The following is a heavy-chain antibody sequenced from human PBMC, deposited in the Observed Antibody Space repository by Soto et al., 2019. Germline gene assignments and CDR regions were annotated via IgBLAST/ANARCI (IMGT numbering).Heavy chain of an antibody. V-gene: IGHV4-34*01. CDR3: ARGRRVGATGNFDY. D-gene: IGHD1-26*01. CDR2: INHSGST. CDR1: GGSFSGYY. J-gene: IGHJ4*02. Sequence: QVQLQQWGAGLLKPSETLSLTCAVYGGSFSGYYWSWIRQPPGKGLEWIGEINHSGSTNYNPSLKSRVTISVDTSKNQFSLKLSSVTAADTAVYYCARGRRVGATGNFDYWGQGTLVTVS.